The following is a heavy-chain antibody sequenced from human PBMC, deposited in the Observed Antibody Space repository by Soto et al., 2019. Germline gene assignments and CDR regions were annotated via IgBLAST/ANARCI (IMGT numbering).Heavy chain of an antibody. D-gene: IGHD3-10*01. V-gene: IGHV4-39*01. CDR2: IFSSGST. J-gene: IGHJ4*02. CDR3: ARHEAGLLLWFGELNY. Sequence: QLQLQESGPGLVKPSETLSLTCTVSGDSISSSSYSWGWVRQPPGKRLEWIGTIFSSGSTYYNPSLRSRVTVSVETSKNQFSLKLSSVTAADTAVYYCARHEAGLLLWFGELNYWGQGTLVTVSS. CDR1: GDSISSSSYS.